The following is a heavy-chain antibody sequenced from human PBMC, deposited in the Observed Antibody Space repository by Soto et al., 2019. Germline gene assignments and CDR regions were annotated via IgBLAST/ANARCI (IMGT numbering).Heavy chain of an antibody. D-gene: IGHD1-7*01. Sequence: ASVKVPCKASGYTFTSYGVSWVRQAPGRGLEWMGWISASNGNTNYAQKLQGRITMTTDTSTSTAYMELRSVRSDDTAVYYCARGPITGTNWFDPWGQGTLVTVSS. J-gene: IGHJ5*02. CDR3: ARGPITGTNWFDP. CDR2: ISASNGNT. CDR1: GYTFTSYG. V-gene: IGHV1-18*01.